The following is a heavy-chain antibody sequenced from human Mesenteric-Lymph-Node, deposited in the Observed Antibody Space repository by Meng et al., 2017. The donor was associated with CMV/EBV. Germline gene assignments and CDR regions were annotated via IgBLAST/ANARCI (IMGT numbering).Heavy chain of an antibody. D-gene: IGHD2/OR15-2a*01. Sequence: QGQVQGSGPGLVKPSETLSLTCIVSGVSVTSGAYHWSWIRQSPGKGLEWIGYIYGTGITIYNPSLKRRVTILLETSKNQFSLKLNSVTTADTAVYYCAKSRSSTPGIVDDWGQGTLVTVSS. J-gene: IGHJ4*02. CDR3: AKSRSSTPGIVDD. CDR1: GVSVTSGAYH. V-gene: IGHV4-61*08. CDR2: IYGTGIT.